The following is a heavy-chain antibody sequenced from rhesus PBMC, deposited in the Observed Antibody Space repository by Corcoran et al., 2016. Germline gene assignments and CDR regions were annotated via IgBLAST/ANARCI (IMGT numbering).Heavy chain of an antibody. CDR2: IYCSSGST. CDR1: GYSISSNY. Sequence: QVQLQESGPGLVKPSETLSLTCAVSGYSISSNYWSWIRQPPRKGLERIGNIYCSSGSTYYNPSLKSRVTISTDTSKNQFSLKLGSVTAADTAVYYCARGAGWNYGYWYFDLWGPGTPITISS. D-gene: IGHD1-1*01. J-gene: IGHJ2*01. CDR3: ARGAGWNYGYWYFDL. V-gene: IGHV4-147*01.